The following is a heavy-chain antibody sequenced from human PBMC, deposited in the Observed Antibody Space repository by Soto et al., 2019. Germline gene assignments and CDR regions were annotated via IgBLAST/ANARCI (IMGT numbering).Heavy chain of an antibody. CDR3: ARVRLEYSNKPYFFDN. J-gene: IGHJ4*02. D-gene: IGHD4-4*01. V-gene: IGHV3-21*01. CDR2: ISSKPNRTSFYI. CDR1: GFFFASFS. Sequence: GSLRPPCATLGFFFASFSMNLLRQGSGEGLGWVSSISSKPNRTSFYIHYAESVKGRFTISRDNAKDSLYLQMKTLRAEDTGVYYCARVRLEYSNKPYFFDNWGRGTQVTVSS.